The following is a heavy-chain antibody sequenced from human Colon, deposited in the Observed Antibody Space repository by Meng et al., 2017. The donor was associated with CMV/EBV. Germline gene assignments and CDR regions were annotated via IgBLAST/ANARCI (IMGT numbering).Heavy chain of an antibody. J-gene: IGHJ3*01. CDR3: LKEIAYAIFLPIGEAFDL. CDR1: GFNFDDYA. D-gene: IGHD2-2*01. CDR2: IGWNSNSI. V-gene: IGHV3-9*01. Sequence: GGSLRLSCTTSGFNFDDYAMHWVRHVPGEGLEWVAVIGWNSNSISYGDSARGRFTISRDNAKSSLYLQMSSLTPGDSALYYCLKEIAYAIFLPIGEAFDLWGQGTMVTVSS.